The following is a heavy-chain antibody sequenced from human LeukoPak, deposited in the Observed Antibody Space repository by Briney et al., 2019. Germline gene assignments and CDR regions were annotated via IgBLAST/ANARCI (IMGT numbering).Heavy chain of an antibody. D-gene: IGHD2-2*02. CDR3: ARVGCSSTSCYKAFDI. CDR2: IYTSGST. V-gene: IGHV4-61*02. CDR1: GGSISSGSHY. Sequence: SETLSLTCTVSGGSISSGSHYWSWIRQPAGKGLEWIGRIYTSGSTNYNPSLKSRVTISVDTSKNQFSLKLSSVTAADTAVYYCARVGCSSTSCYKAFDIWGQGTMVTVSS. J-gene: IGHJ3*02.